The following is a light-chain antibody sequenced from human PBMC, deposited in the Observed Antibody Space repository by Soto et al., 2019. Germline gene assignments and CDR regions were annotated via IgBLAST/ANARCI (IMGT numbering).Light chain of an antibody. J-gene: IGKJ4*01. CDR3: QPYNNWPLT. CDR2: GAS. Sequence: EVVLTKARATLSLSPVESATLSCRASQNFGSTYLAWYQQKRGQAPRFLIYGASSRATGIPDRFSGSRSGAEFTLTINILQSEDFAVYYCQPYNNWPLTFGGGTKVAI. V-gene: IGKV3D-15*03. CDR1: QNFGSTY.